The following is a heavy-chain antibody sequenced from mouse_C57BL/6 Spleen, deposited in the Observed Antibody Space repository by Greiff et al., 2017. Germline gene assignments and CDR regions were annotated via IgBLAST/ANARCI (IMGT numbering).Heavy chain of an antibody. V-gene: IGHV1-42*01. CDR1: GYSFTGYY. Sequence: FQLQQSGPELVKPGASVKISCKASGYSFTGYYMNWLKQSPEKSLEWIGEINPSTGGTNYNQKFKAKATLTVDKSSSTAYMQLKSLTSEDSAVYYCARSGTAQYYFDYWGQGTTLTVSS. CDR3: ARSGTAQYYFDY. J-gene: IGHJ2*01. CDR2: INPSTGGT. D-gene: IGHD3-2*02.